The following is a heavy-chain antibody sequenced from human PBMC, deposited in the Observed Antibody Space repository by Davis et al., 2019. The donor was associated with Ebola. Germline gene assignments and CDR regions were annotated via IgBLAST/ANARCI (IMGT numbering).Heavy chain of an antibody. V-gene: IGHV1-18*04. J-gene: IGHJ4*02. CDR3: ARDGTYYIGHCVSTSCFGVDY. CDR1: GYMFTNYG. Sequence: SVKVSCKASGYMFTNYGISWVRQAPGQGLEWMGWISGYNGNTDYAQTVQGRVSMTTDTSTSTAYMELRSLRSDDTAVYYCARDGTYYIGHCVSTSCFGVDYWGQGTLVTVSS. CDR2: ISGYNGNT. D-gene: IGHD2-2*01.